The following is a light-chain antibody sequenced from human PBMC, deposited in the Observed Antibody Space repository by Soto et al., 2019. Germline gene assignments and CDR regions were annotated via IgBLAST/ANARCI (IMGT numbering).Light chain of an antibody. CDR3: QQYDNLPTWT. V-gene: IGKV1-33*01. CDR1: QDISNY. J-gene: IGKJ1*01. Sequence: DIHMTQSPSSLSASVGDRVTITCQASQDISNYLNWYQQKPGKAPKLLIYDASNLETGVPSRFSGSGFETDFTFAISSLQPEDIATYYCQQYDNLPTWTFGQGTKVDIK. CDR2: DAS.